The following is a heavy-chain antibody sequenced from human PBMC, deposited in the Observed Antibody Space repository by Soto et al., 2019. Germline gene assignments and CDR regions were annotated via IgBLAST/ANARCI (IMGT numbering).Heavy chain of an antibody. CDR2: IYTSASI. Sequence: SETLSLTCSVSGADINTYSWTWIRQPAGKGLEWIGRIYTSASINYNPSLKGRVTLSVDSSTNQVSLRLASVTAADTAVYYCARHKTWGEAPCFDPWGQGTLVTVSS. D-gene: IGHD3-16*01. CDR1: GADINTYS. V-gene: IGHV4-4*07. CDR3: ARHKTWGEAPCFDP. J-gene: IGHJ5*02.